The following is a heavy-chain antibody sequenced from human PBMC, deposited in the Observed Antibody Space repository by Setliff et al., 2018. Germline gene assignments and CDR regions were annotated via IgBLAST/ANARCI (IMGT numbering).Heavy chain of an antibody. CDR1: GFTFSRYA. CDR2: ISATGGST. Sequence: PGGSLSLSCAATGFTFSRYAMSWVRQAPGKGLEWVSAISATGGSTYYADSVKGRFTISRDNSKNMLYLQMNSLRAEGTALYYCAKDYGSGSYAFDFWGQGNLVTVSS. D-gene: IGHD3-10*01. J-gene: IGHJ4*02. V-gene: IGHV3-23*01. CDR3: AKDYGSGSYAFDF.